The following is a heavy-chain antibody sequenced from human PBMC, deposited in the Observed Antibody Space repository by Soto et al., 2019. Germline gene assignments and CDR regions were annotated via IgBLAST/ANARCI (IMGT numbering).Heavy chain of an antibody. CDR2: ISNDGSNE. V-gene: IGHV3-30*18. CDR1: GFTFRWFG. D-gene: IGHD3-10*01. CDR3: EKGEVRGIIPSYFDY. Sequence: GSLRLAGTVSGFTFRWFGMDWVRQAPGKGLEWVALISNDGSNEYYVDSVKVRFTISRDNSKNTLYLQMDSLRAEDTAVYYCEKGEVRGIIPSYFDYWGLGTLVTVYS. J-gene: IGHJ4*02.